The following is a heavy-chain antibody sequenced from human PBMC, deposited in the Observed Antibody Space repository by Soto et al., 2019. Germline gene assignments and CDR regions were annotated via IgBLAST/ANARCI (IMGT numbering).Heavy chain of an antibody. CDR3: ARYGSWSDYPTTFDY. Sequence: QVQLQESGPGLVKPSQTLSLTCTVSGGSISSSGYNWSWIRQHPGKGLEWIGYIYYSGSTYYNPSLQSRVTISVDKSQNQFSLKLSSVTAADTAVYFCARYGSWSDYPTTFDYWGQGTLVTVSS. CDR2: IYYSGST. J-gene: IGHJ4*02. D-gene: IGHD3-10*01. CDR1: GGSISSSGYN. V-gene: IGHV4-31*03.